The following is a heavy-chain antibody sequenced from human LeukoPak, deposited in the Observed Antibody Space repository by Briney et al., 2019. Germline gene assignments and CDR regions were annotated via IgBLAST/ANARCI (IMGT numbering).Heavy chain of an antibody. CDR1: GFTFSSYA. CDR3: ARVWWFGELLYRGKVFDY. Sequence: GGSLRLSCAASGFTFSSYAMSWVRQAPGKGLEWVSAISGSGGSTYYADSVKGRFTISRDNSKNTLYLQMNSLRAEDTAVYYCARVWWFGELLYRGKVFDYWGQGTLVTVSS. D-gene: IGHD3-10*01. CDR2: ISGSGGST. V-gene: IGHV3-23*01. J-gene: IGHJ4*02.